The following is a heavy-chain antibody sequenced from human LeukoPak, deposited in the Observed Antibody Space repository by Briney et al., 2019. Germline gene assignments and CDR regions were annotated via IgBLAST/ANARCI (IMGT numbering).Heavy chain of an antibody. CDR3: ARHSKYANNWFDP. J-gene: IGHJ5*02. Sequence: GASVKVSCKASGYTFGDYYMHWVRQAPGQGPEWMGWINPNSAGTKYAQKFQGRVTMTWDTSISTAYMELSRLTSDDTAVYYCARHSKYANNWFDPWGQGTLVTVSA. CDR1: GYTFGDYY. D-gene: IGHD4-11*01. CDR2: INPNSAGT. V-gene: IGHV1-2*02.